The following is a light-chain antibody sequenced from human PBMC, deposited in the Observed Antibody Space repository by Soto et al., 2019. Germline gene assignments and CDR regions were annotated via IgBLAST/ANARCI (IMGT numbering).Light chain of an antibody. Sequence: DIQMTQSPSTLSASVGDRVTITCRVSQSISNWLAWYQQKPGEAPKLLIYKASSLESGVPSRFSGSGSGTEFTLTISSLQPDDFATYYCQQYNSYSRTFGQGTKVDIK. J-gene: IGKJ1*01. CDR2: KAS. CDR3: QQYNSYSRT. V-gene: IGKV1-5*03. CDR1: QSISNW.